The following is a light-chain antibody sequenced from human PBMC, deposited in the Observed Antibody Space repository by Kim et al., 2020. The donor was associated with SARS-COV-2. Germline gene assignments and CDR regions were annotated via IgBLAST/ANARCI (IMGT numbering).Light chain of an antibody. V-gene: IGLV4-69*01. J-gene: IGLJ3*02. CDR2: INSDGSH. Sequence: QPVLAQSPSTSASLGAAVKLTCTLSSGHSSLAVSWHQQRPEKGPRFLMMINSDGSHIKGDGIPDRFSGSSSGAERYLTIYSLQSEDEADYYCQTWGTGSWVFGGGTKVTVL. CDR3: QTWGTGSWV. CDR1: SGHSSLA.